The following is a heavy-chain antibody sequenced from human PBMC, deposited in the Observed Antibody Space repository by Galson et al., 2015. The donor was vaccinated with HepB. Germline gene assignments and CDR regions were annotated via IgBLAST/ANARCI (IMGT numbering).Heavy chain of an antibody. J-gene: IGHJ5*02. V-gene: IGHV7-4-1*01. CDR3: ARANGDSFNNWLAP. D-gene: IGHD4-17*01. Sequence: SVKVSCKASGYTFTHYAMNWVRQAPGQGLEWMGWINTNTGDRKYAQGFTGRLVLSLDTSVNTAYLQIGSLEAADTAVYYCARANGDSFNNWLAPWGQGTLVTVSS. CDR2: INTNTGDR. CDR1: GYTFTHYA.